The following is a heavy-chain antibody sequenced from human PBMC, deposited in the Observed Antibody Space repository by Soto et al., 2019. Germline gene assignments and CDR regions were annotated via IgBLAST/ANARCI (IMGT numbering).Heavy chain of an antibody. CDR2: INHSGST. CDR3: ARDRGRVPADLGFEP. V-gene: IGHV4-34*01. CDR1: GGSFSGYY. J-gene: IGHJ5*02. Sequence: SETLSLTCAVYGGSFSGYYWSWIRQPPGKGLEWIGEINHSGSTKYNPSLKSRVTISVDTSKNQFSLKLSSVTAADTAVYYCARDRGRVPADLGFEPWGQGTLVTVS. D-gene: IGHD2-2*01.